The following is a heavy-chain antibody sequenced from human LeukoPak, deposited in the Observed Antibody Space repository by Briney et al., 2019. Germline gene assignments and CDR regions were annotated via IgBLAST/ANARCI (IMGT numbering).Heavy chain of an antibody. D-gene: IGHD4-17*01. CDR1: GFTFSSYW. Sequence: GGSLRLSCAASGFTFSSYWMSWVRQAPGKGLEWVANIKQDGSGKYYVDSVKGRFTISRDSAKNSLYLQMNSLRAEDTAVYYCARVPEEHTVTTFGYWGQGTLVTVSS. CDR3: ARVPEEHTVTTFGY. V-gene: IGHV3-7*01. CDR2: IKQDGSGK. J-gene: IGHJ4*02.